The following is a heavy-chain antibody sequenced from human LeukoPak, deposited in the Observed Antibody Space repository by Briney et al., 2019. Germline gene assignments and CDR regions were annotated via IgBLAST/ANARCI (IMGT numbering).Heavy chain of an antibody. CDR1: GFTFSDYY. J-gene: IGHJ6*03. CDR3: ARDLEDYYYMDV. CDR2: IRSSGRPV. V-gene: IGHV3-11*04. Sequence: GGSLRLSCAASGFTFSDYYMSWIRQAPGKGLEWVSYIRSSGRPVYYADSVKGRFTISRDNAKNSLYLQMNSRRAEDTAVYYCARDLEDYYYMDVWGKGTTVTVSS.